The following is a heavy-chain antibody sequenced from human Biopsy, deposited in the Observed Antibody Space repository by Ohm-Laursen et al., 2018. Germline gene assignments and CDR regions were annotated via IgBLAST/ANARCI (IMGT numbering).Heavy chain of an antibody. Sequence: TLSLTCAVYGGSFTGYYWSWIRQPPGKGLEWIGEINHSGSTNYNPSLKSRVTISLDTSKNQLSLKLSSVTAADTAIYYCARGMRSSGWPYFDSWGQGTLVTASS. J-gene: IGHJ4*02. V-gene: IGHV4-34*01. CDR3: ARGMRSSGWPYFDS. CDR1: GGSFTGYY. D-gene: IGHD6-19*01. CDR2: INHSGST.